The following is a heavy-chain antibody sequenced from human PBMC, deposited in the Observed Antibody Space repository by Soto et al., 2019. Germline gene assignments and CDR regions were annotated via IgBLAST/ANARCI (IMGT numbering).Heavy chain of an antibody. CDR1: GFTVSSNY. CDR3: ARAYWSGYWNYYYYMDV. D-gene: IGHD3-3*01. CDR2: IYSGGST. J-gene: IGHJ6*03. Sequence: GGSLRLSCAASGFTVSSNYMSWVRQAPGKGLEWVSVIYSGGSTYYADSVKGRFTISRDNSKNTLYLQMNSLRAEDTAVYYCARAYWSGYWNYYYYMDVWGKGTTVTVSS. V-gene: IGHV3-66*01.